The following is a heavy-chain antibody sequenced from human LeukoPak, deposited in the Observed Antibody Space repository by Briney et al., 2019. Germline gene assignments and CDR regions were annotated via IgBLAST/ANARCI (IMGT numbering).Heavy chain of an antibody. J-gene: IGHJ4*02. CDR3: ARVGSEMATISYYFDY. CDR1: GGTFSSYA. CDR2: IIPIFGTA. V-gene: IGHV1-69*13. Sequence: SVKVSCKASGGTFSSYAISWVRQAPGQGLEWMGGIIPIFGTANYAQKFQGRVTITADESTSTAYMELSSLRSEDTAVYYCARVGSEMATISYYFDYWGQGTLVTVSS. D-gene: IGHD5-24*01.